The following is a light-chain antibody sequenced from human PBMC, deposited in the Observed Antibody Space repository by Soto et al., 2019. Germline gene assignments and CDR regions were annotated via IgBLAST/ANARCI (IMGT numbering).Light chain of an antibody. V-gene: IGLV2-14*01. J-gene: IGLJ3*02. Sequence: QSALTQPASWLGLPGQSFTFSGLETRGAVGGYNSVSWFQQHPGKAPQLIIYEVSNRPSGVSDRFSGSKSGNTASLTISGLQAEDETDYYCSSYTSTSAWVFGGGTKLTVL. CDR2: EVS. CDR3: SSYTSTSAWV. CDR1: RGAVGGYNS.